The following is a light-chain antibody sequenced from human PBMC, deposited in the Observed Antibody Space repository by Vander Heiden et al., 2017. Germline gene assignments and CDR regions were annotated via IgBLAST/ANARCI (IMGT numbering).Light chain of an antibody. CDR2: KAS. CDR3: QQYIRAIT. CDR1: QSISSW. Sequence: DIQMTQSPSTLSASVGDRVTITCRASQSISSWLAWYQQKPGKAPKLLIYKASSLESGVPSRFSGSGSGTEFTLTISSLQPDDFATYYCQQYIRAITFGHGTRLEIK. J-gene: IGKJ5*01. V-gene: IGKV1-5*03.